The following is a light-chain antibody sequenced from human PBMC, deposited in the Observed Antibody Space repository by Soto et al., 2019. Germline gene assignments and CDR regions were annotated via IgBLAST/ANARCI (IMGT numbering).Light chain of an antibody. J-gene: IGKJ2*01. CDR1: QSVSSD. Sequence: EIVMTQSPVSLSVSPGERATLCCGGSQSVSSDLAWYQQKPGQAPRLLIYGASTRATGIPARFSGSGSGTEFTLTISSLQSEDFAVYYCQQYHNWLMYTFGQGTKVDIK. CDR3: QQYHNWLMYT. CDR2: GAS. V-gene: IGKV3-15*01.